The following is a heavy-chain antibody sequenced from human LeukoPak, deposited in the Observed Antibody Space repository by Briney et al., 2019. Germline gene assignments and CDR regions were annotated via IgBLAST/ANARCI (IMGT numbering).Heavy chain of an antibody. Sequence: GGSLRLSCAASEFTFTNYAMSWVRQAPGKGLEWVSAIVGGGGTTFYADSVKGRFTISRDNAKNTVYLQMNSLRAEDTAVYYCAKARLSTGWAYNDYWGQGTLVTVSS. CDR1: EFTFTNYA. J-gene: IGHJ4*02. D-gene: IGHD6-19*01. CDR3: AKARLSTGWAYNDY. V-gene: IGHV3-23*01. CDR2: IVGGGGTT.